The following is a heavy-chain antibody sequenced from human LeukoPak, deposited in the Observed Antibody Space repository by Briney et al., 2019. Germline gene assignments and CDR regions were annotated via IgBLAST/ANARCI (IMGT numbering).Heavy chain of an antibody. CDR1: GGSISSYY. V-gene: IGHV4-59*01. D-gene: IGHD3-22*01. CDR3: ARFLINYYDNSYDAFDI. CDR2: IYYSGST. Sequence: SETLSLTCTVSGGSISSYYWNWIRQPPGKGLEWIGYIYYSGSTNYNPSLKSRVTISVDTSKNQFSLKLSSVTAADTAVYYCARFLINYYDNSYDAFDIWGQGAMVTVSS. J-gene: IGHJ3*02.